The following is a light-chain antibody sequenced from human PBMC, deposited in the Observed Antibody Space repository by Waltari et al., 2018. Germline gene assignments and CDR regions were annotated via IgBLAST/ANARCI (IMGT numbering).Light chain of an antibody. J-gene: IGLJ3*02. V-gene: IGLV1-44*01. CDR2: RND. CDR1: QSNVGANV. Sequence: QSVLTQPPSASGTPGQRVTISCSGSQSNVGANVVHSYHQVPGTAPKLVIYRNDQRPAGVPDRFTASKSCTSAYLAISGLQSEDEGDYYCATWDDSPTGRWVFGGGTRVTVL. CDR3: ATWDDSPTGRWV.